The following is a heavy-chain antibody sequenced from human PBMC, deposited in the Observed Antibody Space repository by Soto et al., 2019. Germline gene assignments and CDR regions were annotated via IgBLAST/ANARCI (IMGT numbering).Heavy chain of an antibody. Sequence: EVQLVESGGGLVQPGGSLNVSCALSGFTFSDSSLHWVRQAPGKGLEWVGRIRSKANSYATAYAVSVRGRFLISRDDSRDTVNLQMNRLKPEDTAVYFCLSRAIVYGLDLWGQGTTVTVSS. V-gene: IGHV3-73*02. CDR3: LSRAIVYGLDL. D-gene: IGHD3-22*01. J-gene: IGHJ6*02. CDR2: IRSKANSYAT. CDR1: GFTFSDSS.